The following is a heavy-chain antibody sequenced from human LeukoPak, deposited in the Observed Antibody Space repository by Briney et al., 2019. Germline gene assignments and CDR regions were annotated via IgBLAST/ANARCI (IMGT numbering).Heavy chain of an antibody. CDR1: GFTFDDYA. Sequence: GGSLRLSCAASGFTFDDYAMHWVRQAPGKGLEWVSGISWNSGSIGYADSVKGRFTISRDNAKNSLYLQMNSLRAEDTAVYYCARGVRFLEWLVDYWGQGTLVTVSS. V-gene: IGHV3-9*01. CDR2: ISWNSGSI. J-gene: IGHJ4*02. CDR3: ARGVRFLEWLVDY. D-gene: IGHD3-3*01.